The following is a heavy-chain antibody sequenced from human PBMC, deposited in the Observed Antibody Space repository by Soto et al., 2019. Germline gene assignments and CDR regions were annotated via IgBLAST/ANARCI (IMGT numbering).Heavy chain of an antibody. CDR1: GGSISSYY. J-gene: IGHJ6*02. CDR3: AREDHYGSGSYYNPHYYYGMDV. CDR2: IYYSGST. Sequence: SETLSLTCTVSGGSISSYYWSWIGQPPGKGLEWIGYIYYSGSTNYNPSLKSRVTISVDTSKNQFSLKLSSVTAADTAVYYCAREDHYGSGSYYNPHYYYGMDVWGQGTTVTVSS. V-gene: IGHV4-59*01. D-gene: IGHD3-10*01.